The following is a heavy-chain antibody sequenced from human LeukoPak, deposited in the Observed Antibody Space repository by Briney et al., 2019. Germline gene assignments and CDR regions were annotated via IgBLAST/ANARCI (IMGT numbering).Heavy chain of an antibody. Sequence: SQTLSLTCSVSGGSITSGDYWWTWIRQPPGKGLEWIGYSYYSESAHYNPSLENRLSISVDTSKNQFSLRLSAVTAADTAVYYCAGDKGVKAGNTWLHYGMDVWGQGTTVTVSS. CDR2: SYYSESA. V-gene: IGHV4-30-4*01. CDR3: AGDKGVKAGNTWLHYGMDV. D-gene: IGHD2-21*01. CDR1: GGSITSGDYW. J-gene: IGHJ6*02.